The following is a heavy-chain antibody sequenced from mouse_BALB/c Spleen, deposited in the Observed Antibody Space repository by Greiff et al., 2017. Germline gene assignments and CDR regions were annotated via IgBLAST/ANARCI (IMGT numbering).Heavy chain of an antibody. D-gene: IGHD4-1*01. CDR1: GFTFSSYT. CDR2: ISNGGGST. CDR3: ARPANWDRAWFAY. Sequence: EVHLVESGGGLVQPGGSLKLSCAASGFTFSSYTMSWVRQTPEKRLEWVAYISNGGGSTYYPDTVKGRFTISRDNAKNTLYLQMSSLKSEDTAMYYCARPANWDRAWFAYWGQGTLVTVSA. V-gene: IGHV5-12-2*01. J-gene: IGHJ3*01.